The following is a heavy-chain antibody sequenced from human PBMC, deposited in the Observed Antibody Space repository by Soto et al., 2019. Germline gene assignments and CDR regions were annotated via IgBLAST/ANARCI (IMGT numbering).Heavy chain of an antibody. CDR1: GGSVSSGSYY. CDR2: IYYSGST. CDR3: ADYYGSGSNNWFDP. J-gene: IGHJ5*02. D-gene: IGHD3-10*01. V-gene: IGHV4-61*01. Sequence: QVQLQESGPGLVKPSETLSLTCTVSGGSVSSGSYYWSWIRQPPGKGLEWIGYIYYSGSTNYNPSLQRRVPIAVDTSKNQFSLKLRSVTAADTAVYYCADYYGSGSNNWFDPWGQGTLVTVSS.